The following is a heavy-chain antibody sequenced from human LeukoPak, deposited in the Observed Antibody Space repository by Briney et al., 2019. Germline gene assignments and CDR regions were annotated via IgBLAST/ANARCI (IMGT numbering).Heavy chain of an antibody. D-gene: IGHD2/OR15-2a*01. J-gene: IGHJ6*03. CDR1: SGTFSSYA. V-gene: IGHV1-69*05. Sequence: SVKVFCKACSGTFSSYAISWLRQAPGQELEWMGGIIPIFGTAHYAQKFQGRVTITTDESTRTAYMELNSLRSEDTAVYYCTRGPSMLLYYYYLDVWGKGTTVTVSS. CDR3: TRGPSMLLYYYYLDV. CDR2: IIPIFGTA.